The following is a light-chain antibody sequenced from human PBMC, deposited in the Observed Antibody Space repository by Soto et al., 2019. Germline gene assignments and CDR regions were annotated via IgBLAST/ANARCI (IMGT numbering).Light chain of an antibody. CDR1: SSDLGSYSY. J-gene: IGLJ2*01. V-gene: IGLV2-8*01. Sequence: QSALTQPPSASGSPGQSVTISCTGTSSDLGSYSYVSWYQHYPGKAPKLMIYEVSKRPSGVPDRFSGSKSGNTASLTVSGLQAEDEADYYCSSYGGSNHLIFGGGTKLTVL. CDR3: SSYGGSNHLI. CDR2: EVS.